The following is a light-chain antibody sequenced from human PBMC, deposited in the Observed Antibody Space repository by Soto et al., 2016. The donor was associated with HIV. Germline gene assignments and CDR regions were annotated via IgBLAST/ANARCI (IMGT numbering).Light chain of an antibody. CDR3: NSRDSSDNHVV. J-gene: IGLJ2*01. CDR1: SLRSYY. Sequence: SSELTQDPAVSVALGQTVRITCQGDSLRSYYASWYQQKPGQAPVLVIYDKNNRPSGIPDRFSGSSSGNTASSTITGAQAEDEADYYCNSRDSSDNHVVFGGGTKLTVL. CDR2: DKN. V-gene: IGLV3-19*01.